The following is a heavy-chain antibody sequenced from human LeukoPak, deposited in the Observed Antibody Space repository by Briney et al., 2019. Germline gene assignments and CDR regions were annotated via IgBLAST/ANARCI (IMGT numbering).Heavy chain of an antibody. Sequence: SETLSLTCTVSGGSISSHYWSWIRQPAGKGLEWIGRIYISGSTNYSPSLKSRVTMSVDTSKNQFSLKLSSVTAADTAIYYCARSSSWPDFDYWGQGTLVIVSS. J-gene: IGHJ4*02. D-gene: IGHD6-13*01. CDR2: IYISGST. CDR3: ARSSSWPDFDY. V-gene: IGHV4-4*07. CDR1: GGSISSHY.